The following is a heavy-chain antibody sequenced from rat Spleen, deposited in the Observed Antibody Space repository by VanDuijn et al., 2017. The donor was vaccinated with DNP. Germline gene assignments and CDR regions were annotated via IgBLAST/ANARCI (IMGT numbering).Heavy chain of an antibody. CDR3: ARWYNWGYCFDY. V-gene: IGHV5-25*01. D-gene: IGHD1-4*01. Sequence: EVQLVESGGGLVQPKGSLKLSCAASGFDFNSYTMSWVRQAPGKGLDWVASISPSGANIYYRDSVRGRFTISRDNVKSTLYLQMNSLRSEDMATYYCARWYNWGYCFDYWGQGVMVTISS. J-gene: IGHJ2*01. CDR1: GFDFNSYT. CDR2: ISPSGANI.